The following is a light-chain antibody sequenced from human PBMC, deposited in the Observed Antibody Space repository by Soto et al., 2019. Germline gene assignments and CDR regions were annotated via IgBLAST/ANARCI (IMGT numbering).Light chain of an antibody. Sequence: IVLTQYPGTLSLSPGERYTLSCLAIQSVSSSYLAWYQQKPGQAPRLLIYGASSRATGIPDRFSGSGSGTDFTLTISRLEPEDFAVYYCQQYGSSPPLTFGGGTKVDIK. CDR2: GAS. CDR3: QQYGSSPPLT. CDR1: QSVSSSY. V-gene: IGKV3-20*01. J-gene: IGKJ4*01.